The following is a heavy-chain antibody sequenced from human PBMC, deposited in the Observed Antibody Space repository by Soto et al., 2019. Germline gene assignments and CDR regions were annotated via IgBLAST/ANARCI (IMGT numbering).Heavy chain of an antibody. CDR2: IKSKTDGGTT. CDR1: VFTFSNAW. CDR3: TKDWEPYYDFWSGYSLAYYGMDV. D-gene: IGHD3-3*01. Sequence: GGSLRLSCAASVFTFSNAWMSWVRQSPGKGLEWVGRIKSKTDGGTTDYAAPVKGRFTISRDDSKNTLYLQMNSLKTEDTAVYYCTKDWEPYYDFWSGYSLAYYGMDVWGQGSKVTVSS. V-gene: IGHV3-15*01. J-gene: IGHJ6*02.